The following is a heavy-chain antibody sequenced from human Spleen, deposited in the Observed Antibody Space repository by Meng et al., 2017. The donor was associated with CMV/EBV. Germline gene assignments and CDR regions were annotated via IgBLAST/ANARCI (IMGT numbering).Heavy chain of an antibody. J-gene: IGHJ4*02. CDR1: GFTFTSYW. V-gene: IGHV3-7*01. CDR3: ARDVHSVLRFLGGFDD. D-gene: IGHD3-3*01. CDR2: IKHDGSEK. Sequence: GGSLRLSCATSGFTFTSYWMSWVRQAPGKGLEWVANIKHDGSEKYYVDSVKGRFTISRDNAKNSLYLQMNSLRAEDTAVYYCARDVHSVLRFLGGFDDWGRGTLVTVSS.